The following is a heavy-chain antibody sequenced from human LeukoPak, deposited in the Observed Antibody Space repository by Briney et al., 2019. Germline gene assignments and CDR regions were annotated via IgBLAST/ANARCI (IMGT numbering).Heavy chain of an antibody. Sequence: SGTLSLTCAVSGGSISSRNWWSWVRQPPGKGLERIGEIYHSGSTNYNPSLKTRVTISVDKSKNQFSLKLSSVTAADTAVYYCARAILWFGDHYWFDPWGQGTLVTVSS. CDR1: GGSISSRNW. J-gene: IGHJ5*02. CDR2: IYHSGST. CDR3: ARAILWFGDHYWFDP. D-gene: IGHD3-10*01. V-gene: IGHV4-4*02.